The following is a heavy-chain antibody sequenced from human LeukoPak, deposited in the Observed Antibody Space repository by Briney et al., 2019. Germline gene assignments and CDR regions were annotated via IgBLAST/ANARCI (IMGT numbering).Heavy chain of an antibody. J-gene: IGHJ4*02. CDR1: GVTVSGTY. D-gene: IGHD1-20*01. CDR2: IYSGGST. CDR3: ARAFNWKEYYFDF. Sequence: PGGSLRLSCEASGVTVSGTYMTWVRQAPGKGLEWVSVIYSGGSTYYAGSVKGRFIISRDNSKNTLYLHMNSLRAEDTAVYYCARAFNWKEYYFDFWGQGALVTVSS. V-gene: IGHV3-66*01.